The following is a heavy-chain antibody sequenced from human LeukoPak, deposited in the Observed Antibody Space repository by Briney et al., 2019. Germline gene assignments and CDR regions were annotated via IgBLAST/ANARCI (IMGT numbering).Heavy chain of an antibody. CDR1: GFTVSGNY. Sequence: GGSLRLSCAASGFTVSGNYMSWVRQAPGKGLEWVSVIYSGGDTYYADSVKGRFTISRDNSKNTLYLQMNSLRAEDTAVYYCARERHSSGYYYLAVDAFDIWGQGTMVTVSS. D-gene: IGHD3-22*01. J-gene: IGHJ3*02. CDR3: ARERHSSGYYYLAVDAFDI. V-gene: IGHV3-66*02. CDR2: IYSGGDT.